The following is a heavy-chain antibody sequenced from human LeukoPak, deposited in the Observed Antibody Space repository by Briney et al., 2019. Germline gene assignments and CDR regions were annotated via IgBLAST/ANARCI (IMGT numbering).Heavy chain of an antibody. D-gene: IGHD6-13*01. CDR2: IKQDGSEE. J-gene: IGHJ4*02. V-gene: IGHV3-7*01. CDR1: GFIFTNYW. CDR3: ATRGIAAAARLVDY. Sequence: GGSLRLSCAASGFIFTNYWMSWVRQAPGKGLEWVANIKQDGSEEYYVDSVKGRFTISRDNAKNSLYLQMNSLRAEDTAVYYCATRGIAAAARLVDYWGQGTLVTVSS.